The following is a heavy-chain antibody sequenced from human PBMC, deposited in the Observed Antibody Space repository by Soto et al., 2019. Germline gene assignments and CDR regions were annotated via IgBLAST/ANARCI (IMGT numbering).Heavy chain of an antibody. J-gene: IGHJ6*02. CDR1: GFTVSSNY. CDR3: ARPGSGSQDPEGEVYYYYGMDV. Sequence: LRLSCAASGFTVSSNYMSWVRQAPGKGLEWVSVIYSGGSTYYADSVKGRFTISRDNSKNTLYLQMNSLRAEDTAVYYCARPGSGSQDPEGEVYYYYGMDVWGQGTTVTVSS. D-gene: IGHD3-10*01. V-gene: IGHV3-53*05. CDR2: IYSGGST.